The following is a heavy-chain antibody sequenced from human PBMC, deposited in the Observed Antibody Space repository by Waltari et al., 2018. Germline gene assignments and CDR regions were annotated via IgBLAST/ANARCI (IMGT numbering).Heavy chain of an antibody. Sequence: EVQLLESGGGLVQPGGSLRLSCTASECTFSSYDMTWVRQAPGKGLEWVSVINSGGSTYYVDSVKGRFTISRDNSKNTLYLQMNSLRAEDTALYYCAKQGRSTTPGYWGQGTLVTVSS. CDR2: INSGGST. CDR1: ECTFSSYD. V-gene: IGHV3-23*03. J-gene: IGHJ4*02. CDR3: AKQGRSTTPGY. D-gene: IGHD3-10*01.